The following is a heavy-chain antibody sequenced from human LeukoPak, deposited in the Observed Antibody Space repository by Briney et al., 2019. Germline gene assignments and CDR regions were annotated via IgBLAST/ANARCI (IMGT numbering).Heavy chain of an antibody. Sequence: GGSLRLSCAASGFTFSSYAISWVRQAPGQGLEWMGGIIPIFGTANYAQKFQGRVTITADKSTSTAYMELSSLRSEDTAVYYCARVRFRGSSSANYYYMDVWGKGTTVTVSS. CDR1: GFTFSSYA. V-gene: IGHV1-69*06. CDR3: ARVRFRGSSSANYYYMDV. D-gene: IGHD6-6*01. CDR2: IIPIFGTA. J-gene: IGHJ6*03.